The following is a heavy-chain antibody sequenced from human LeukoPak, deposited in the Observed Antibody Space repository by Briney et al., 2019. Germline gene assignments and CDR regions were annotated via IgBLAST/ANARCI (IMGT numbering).Heavy chain of an antibody. Sequence: ASVKVSCKAFGYTFTSNYMHWVRQAPGQGPEWMGVISPSGGSTTYAQKFQGRVTLTRDMPTSTDYLELSSLRSEDTAVYYCARGCLDFWSGTQNPHYYYYMDVWGKGTTVTVSS. CDR3: ARGCLDFWSGTQNPHYYYYMDV. CDR2: ISPSGGST. D-gene: IGHD3-3*01. CDR1: GYTFTSNY. J-gene: IGHJ6*03. V-gene: IGHV1-46*01.